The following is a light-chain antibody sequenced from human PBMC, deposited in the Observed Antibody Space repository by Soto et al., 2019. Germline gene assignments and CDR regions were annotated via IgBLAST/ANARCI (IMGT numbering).Light chain of an antibody. CDR1: SSDVGGYNY. Sequence: QSALTQPRSVSGSPGQSVTISCTGTSSDVGGYNYVSWYQQHPGKAPKLMIYDVSKRPSGVPDRFSGSKSGNTASLTISGLQAEDEADYYCCSYAGSYTSGVCVFGTGTKVTVL. V-gene: IGLV2-11*01. CDR2: DVS. CDR3: CSYAGSYTSGVCV. J-gene: IGLJ1*01.